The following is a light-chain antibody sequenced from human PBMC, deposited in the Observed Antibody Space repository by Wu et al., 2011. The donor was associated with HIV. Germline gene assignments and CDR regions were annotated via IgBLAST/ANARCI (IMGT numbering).Light chain of an antibody. Sequence: EIVLTQSPATLSLSPGERATLSCRASQSVNSFLAWYQQKPGQAPRLLIYGASTRAAGIPARFSASGSGTEFTLTISSLQSEDFAVYYCQRYGSSSYTFGQGTKLETK. J-gene: IGKJ2*01. CDR3: QRYGSSSYT. V-gene: IGKV3-15*01. CDR1: QSVNSF. CDR2: GAS.